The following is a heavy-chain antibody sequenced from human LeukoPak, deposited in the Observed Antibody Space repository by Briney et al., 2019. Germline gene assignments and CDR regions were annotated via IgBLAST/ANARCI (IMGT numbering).Heavy chain of an antibody. V-gene: IGHV4-59*01. D-gene: IGHD3-10*01. J-gene: IGHJ6*03. CDR2: IYYSGST. CDR1: GGSISSYY. Sequence: SETLSLTCTVAGGSISSYYWSCIRQPPGKGMEWIGYIYYSGSTNYNPSLKSQVTISVDTSKNQFSLKLSSVTAADTAVYYCARAYREYYYGSGSYYPSLYYYYYYMDVWGKGTTVTVSS. CDR3: ARAYREYYYGSGSYYPSLYYYYYYMDV.